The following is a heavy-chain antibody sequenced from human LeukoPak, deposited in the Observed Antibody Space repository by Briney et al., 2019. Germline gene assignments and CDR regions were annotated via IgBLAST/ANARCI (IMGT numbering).Heavy chain of an antibody. Sequence: GGSLRLYCAASGFTFSSYSMNWVRQAPGKGLEWVSSISSSSSYIYYADSVKGRFTISRDNAKNSLYLQMNSLRAEDTAVYYCARGVVVAANGACWFDPWGQGTLVTVSS. CDR3: ARGVVVAANGACWFDP. V-gene: IGHV3-21*01. D-gene: IGHD2-15*01. J-gene: IGHJ5*02. CDR2: ISSSSSYI. CDR1: GFTFSSYS.